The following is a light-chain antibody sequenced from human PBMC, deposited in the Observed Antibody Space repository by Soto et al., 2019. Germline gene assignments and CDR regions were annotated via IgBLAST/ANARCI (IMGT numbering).Light chain of an antibody. J-gene: IGKJ2*01. Sequence: DIVMTQSPDSLAVSLGERATINCKSSQSILYSSNNKNYLAWYQQKPGQPPKLLIYWASTLQSGVPDRFSGSGSGTDFTLTISSLQAEDVAVYYCQQYYGIPYTFGQGTKLEIK. CDR3: QQYYGIPYT. CDR2: WAS. V-gene: IGKV4-1*01. CDR1: QSILYSSNNKNY.